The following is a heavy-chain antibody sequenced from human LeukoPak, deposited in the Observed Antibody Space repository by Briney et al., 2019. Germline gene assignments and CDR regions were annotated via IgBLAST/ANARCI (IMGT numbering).Heavy chain of an antibody. CDR3: ARVGVTIVARAPHYYFDY. CDR1: GYTFTSYY. CDR2: INPSGGST. J-gene: IGHJ4*02. D-gene: IGHD5-12*01. Sequence: ASVKVSCKASGYTFTSYYMHWVRQAPGQGLEWMGIINPSGGSTSYAQKFQGRVTMTRDTSTSTVYMELSSLRSEDTAVYYCARVGVTIVARAPHYYFDYWGQGTLVTVFS. V-gene: IGHV1-46*03.